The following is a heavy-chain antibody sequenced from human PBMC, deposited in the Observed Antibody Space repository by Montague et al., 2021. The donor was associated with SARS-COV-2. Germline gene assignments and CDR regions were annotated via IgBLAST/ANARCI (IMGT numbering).Heavy chain of an antibody. V-gene: IGHV3-23*01. D-gene: IGHD2-2*01. CDR3: VKQGCSSTTCYANC. Sequence: SLRLSCAASGFAFSDYAMSWVRQAPGKGLEWVSGISNSGGSYYADSVRGRFTMSRDNSKNTLYLQMNSLRAEDTAVYYCVKQGCSSTTCYANCWGQGTLVTVSS. CDR2: ISNSGGS. CDR1: GFAFSDYA. J-gene: IGHJ4*02.